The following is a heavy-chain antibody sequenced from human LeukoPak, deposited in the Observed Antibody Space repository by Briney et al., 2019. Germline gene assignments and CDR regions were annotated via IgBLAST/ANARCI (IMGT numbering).Heavy chain of an antibody. Sequence: SETLSLTCTVSGGSISGYYWSWIRQPPGKGLEWIGYMYYSGGTNYNPSLKSRVTISVDTSKNQFSLKLSSVTAADTAVYYCAGEQLEWFDPWGQGTLVTVSS. CDR2: MYYSGGT. CDR1: GGSISGYY. J-gene: IGHJ5*02. CDR3: AGEQLEWFDP. V-gene: IGHV4-59*01. D-gene: IGHD5-18*01.